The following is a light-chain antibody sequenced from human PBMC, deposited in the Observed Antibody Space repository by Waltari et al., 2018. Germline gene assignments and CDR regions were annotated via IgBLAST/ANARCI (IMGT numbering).Light chain of an antibody. CDR3: ETWDGSLSAVV. CDR2: DNN. Sequence: QSVLTQPPSVSAAPGQKVTISCSGSSSDIGNHYVSWYQQLPGTAPKLLIYDNNKRISGIPDRFSGSKSGTSATLGITGLQTGDEADYYCETWDGSLSAVVFGGGTKLTVL. CDR1: SSDIGNHY. J-gene: IGLJ2*01. V-gene: IGLV1-51*01.